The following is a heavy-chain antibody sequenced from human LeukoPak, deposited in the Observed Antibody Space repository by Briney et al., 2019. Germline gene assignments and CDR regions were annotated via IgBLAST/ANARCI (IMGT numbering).Heavy chain of an antibody. CDR1: GFTFSNYW. D-gene: IGHD3-22*01. CDR2: IRSDGTST. CDR3: ARDNYDSSGYYFD. Sequence: PGGSLRLSCAASGFTFSNYWMHWVRQGPGKGLVWVSRIRSDGTSTSYADSVKGRFTISRDNAKNTLYLQMSSLRAEDTAVYYCARDNYDSSGYYFDWGQGTLVTVSS. J-gene: IGHJ4*02. V-gene: IGHV3-74*01.